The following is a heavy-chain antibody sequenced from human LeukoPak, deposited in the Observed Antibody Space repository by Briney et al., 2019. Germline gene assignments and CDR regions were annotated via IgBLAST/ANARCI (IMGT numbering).Heavy chain of an antibody. V-gene: IGHV4-61*02. CDR3: AREEYDFWSGYYTGAFDY. Sequence: SETLSLTCTASGGSISSGSYYWSWIRQPAGKGLEWIGRIYTSGSTNYNPSLKSRVTISVDTSKNQFSLKLSSVTAADTAVYYCAREEYDFWSGYYTGAFDYWGQGTLVTVSS. D-gene: IGHD3-3*01. J-gene: IGHJ4*02. CDR1: GGSISSGSYY. CDR2: IYTSGST.